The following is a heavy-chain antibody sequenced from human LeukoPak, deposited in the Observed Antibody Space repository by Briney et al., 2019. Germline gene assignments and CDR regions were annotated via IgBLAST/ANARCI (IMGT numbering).Heavy chain of an antibody. CDR3: ATSLFRDLAFDY. V-gene: IGHV1-69*13. Sequence: SVKVSCKASGYTFTSYGISWVRQAPGQGLEWMGGIIPIFGTANYAQKFQGRVTITADESTSTAYMELSSLRSEDTAVYYCATSLFRDLAFDYWGQGTLVTVPS. CDR1: GYTFTSYG. D-gene: IGHD5-24*01. CDR2: IIPIFGTA. J-gene: IGHJ4*02.